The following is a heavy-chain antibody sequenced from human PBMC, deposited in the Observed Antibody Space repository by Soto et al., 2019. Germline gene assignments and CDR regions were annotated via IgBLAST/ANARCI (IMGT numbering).Heavy chain of an antibody. J-gene: IGHJ3*01. CDR3: AWRDGSSDAFDV. CDR1: GGTFSSYA. V-gene: IGHV1-69*01. Sequence: QVQLVQSGAEVKKPGSSVKVSCKASGGTFSSYAISWVRQAPGQGLEWMGGIIPIFGTANYAQKVQGRVTITADESTSTAYLELSSLRFEDAAVYYCAWRDGSSDAFDVWGQGTMVTVSS. CDR2: IIPIFGTA. D-gene: IGHD3-3*01.